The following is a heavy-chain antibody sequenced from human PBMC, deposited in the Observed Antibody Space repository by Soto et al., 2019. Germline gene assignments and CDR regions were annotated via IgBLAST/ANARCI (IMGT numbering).Heavy chain of an antibody. J-gene: IGHJ6*02. V-gene: IGHV3-23*01. CDR1: GFTFSSYA. CDR2: ISGSGGST. Sequence: GGSLRLSXAASGFTFSSYAMSWVRQAPGKGLEWVSAISGSGGSTYYADSVKGRFTISRDNSKNTLYLQMNSLRAEDTAVYYCAKCRDYYYYYGMDVWGQGTTVTVSS. CDR3: AKCRDYYYYYGMDV.